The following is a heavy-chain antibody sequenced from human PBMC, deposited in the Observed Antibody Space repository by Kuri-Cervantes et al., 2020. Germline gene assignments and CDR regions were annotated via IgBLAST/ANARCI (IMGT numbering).Heavy chain of an antibody. J-gene: IGHJ6*02. CDR3: ARAYSSGWFYYYYYYGMDV. V-gene: IGHV3-30-3*01. Sequence: GGSLRLSCAASGFTFSSYAIHWVRQAPGKGLEWVAVISYDGSNKYYADSVKGRFTISRDNSKNTLYLQMNSLRAEDTAVYYCARAYSSGWFYYYYYYGMDVWGQGTTVTVSS. CDR2: ISYDGSNK. CDR1: GFTFSSYA. D-gene: IGHD6-19*01.